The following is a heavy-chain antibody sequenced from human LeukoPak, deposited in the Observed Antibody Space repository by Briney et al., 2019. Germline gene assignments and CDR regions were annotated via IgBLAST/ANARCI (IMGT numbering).Heavy chain of an antibody. D-gene: IGHD3-22*01. J-gene: IGHJ6*02. Sequence: ASVKVSCKASGYTFTSYTIHWVRQAPGQGLEWMGIINPSGGSTSYAQKFQGRVTMTRDTSTSTVYMELSSLRSEDTAVYYCARSQYDSSGYPPLVLGMDVWGQGTTVTVSS. CDR1: GYTFTSYT. CDR3: ARSQYDSSGYPPLVLGMDV. CDR2: INPSGGST. V-gene: IGHV1-46*01.